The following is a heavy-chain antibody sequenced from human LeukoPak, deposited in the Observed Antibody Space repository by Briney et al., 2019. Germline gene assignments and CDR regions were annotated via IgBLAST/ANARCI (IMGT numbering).Heavy chain of an antibody. J-gene: IGHJ4*02. V-gene: IGHV4-4*07. D-gene: IGHD4-17*01. CDR2: IYSSGSA. Sequence: GKXLEWIGRIYSSGSATYNSSLKSRVTMSVDTSKNQFSLKLSSVTAADTAVYYCARVVGDYLDYWGQGTLVTVSS. CDR3: ARVVGDYLDY.